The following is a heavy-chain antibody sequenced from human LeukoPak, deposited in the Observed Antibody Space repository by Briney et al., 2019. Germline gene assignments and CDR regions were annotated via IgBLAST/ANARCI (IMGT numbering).Heavy chain of an antibody. D-gene: IGHD2-15*01. V-gene: IGHV6-1*01. J-gene: IGHJ4*02. CDR3: ARDLGSWSSRGRYFDY. CDR2: TYYRSKWYN. Sequence: SQTLSLTCAISGDSVSSNSAAWNWIRQSPSRGLEWLGRTYYRSKWYNDYAVSVKSRITINPDTSKNQFSLQLNSVTPEDTAVYYCARDLGSWSSRGRYFDYWGQGTLVTASS. CDR1: GDSVSSNSAA.